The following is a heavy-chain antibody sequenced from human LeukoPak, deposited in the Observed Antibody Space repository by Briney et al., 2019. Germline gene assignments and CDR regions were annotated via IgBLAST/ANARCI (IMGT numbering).Heavy chain of an antibody. V-gene: IGHV1-2*02. J-gene: IGHJ6*03. CDR1: GYTFTSNY. CDR3: ARGVVAATFYYYMDV. CDR2: INPSSGGT. Sequence: ASVRVSCKAFGYTFTSNYMHWVRQAPGQGLEWMGWINPSSGGTNYPQKFQGRVTMTRDTSLSTAYMELSGLRSDDTAVYYCARGVVAATFYYYMDVWDKGTTVTVSS. D-gene: IGHD2-15*01.